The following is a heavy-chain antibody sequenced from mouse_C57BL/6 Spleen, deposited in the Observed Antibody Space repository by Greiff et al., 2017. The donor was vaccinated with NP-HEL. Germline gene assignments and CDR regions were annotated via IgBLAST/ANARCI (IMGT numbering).Heavy chain of an antibody. Sequence: VQLQQPGAELVKPGASVKLSCKASGYTFTSYWMQWVKQRPGQGLEWIGEIDPSDSYTNYNQKFKGKATLTVDTSSSTAYMQLSSLTSEDSAVYYWASKAAVVASGYFDVWGTGTTVTVSS. CDR3: ASKAAVVASGYFDV. J-gene: IGHJ1*03. CDR1: GYTFTSYW. CDR2: IDPSDSYT. V-gene: IGHV1-50*01. D-gene: IGHD1-1*01.